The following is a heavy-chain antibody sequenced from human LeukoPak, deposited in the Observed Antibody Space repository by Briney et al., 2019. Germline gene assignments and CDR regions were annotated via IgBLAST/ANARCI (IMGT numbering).Heavy chain of an antibody. J-gene: IGHJ3*02. CDR2: ISSSGSTI. CDR1: GFTFSDYY. D-gene: IGHD3-22*01. V-gene: IGHV3-11*01. Sequence: GALRLSCAASGFTFSDYYMSWIRQAPGKGLEWVSYISSSGSTIYYADSVKGPFTISRDNAKNSLYLQMNSLRAEDTAVYYCARDLMDYYDSSGPPPGDDAFDIWGQGTMVTVSS. CDR3: ARDLMDYYDSSGPPPGDDAFDI.